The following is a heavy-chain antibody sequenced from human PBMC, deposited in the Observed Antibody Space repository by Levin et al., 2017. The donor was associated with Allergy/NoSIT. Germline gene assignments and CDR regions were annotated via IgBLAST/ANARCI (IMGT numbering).Heavy chain of an antibody. V-gene: IGHV3-74*01. D-gene: IGHD2-2*01. CDR1: GFTFSNYW. CDR3: ARGGCSSTSCLDN. CDR2: INSDGSNT. Sequence: GESLKISCAASGFTFSNYWMHWVRQAPGKGLVWVSHINSDGSNTNYTDSVKGRFTISRDNAKNTLYLQMNSLRDEDTAVYYCARGGCSSTSCLDNWGQGTLVTVSP. J-gene: IGHJ4*02.